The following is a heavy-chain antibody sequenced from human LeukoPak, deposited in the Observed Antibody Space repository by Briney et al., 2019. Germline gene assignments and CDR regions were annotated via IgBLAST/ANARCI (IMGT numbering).Heavy chain of an antibody. D-gene: IGHD3-3*01. J-gene: IGHJ6*02. CDR1: GGSFSGYY. Sequence: SETLSLTCAVYGGSFSGYYWSWIRQPPGKGLEWIGEINHSGSTYYNPSLKSRVTISVDTSKNQFSLKLSSVTAADTAVYYCARGGKNYDFWSGYPYGMDVWGQGTTVTVSS. V-gene: IGHV4-34*01. CDR2: INHSGST. CDR3: ARGGKNYDFWSGYPYGMDV.